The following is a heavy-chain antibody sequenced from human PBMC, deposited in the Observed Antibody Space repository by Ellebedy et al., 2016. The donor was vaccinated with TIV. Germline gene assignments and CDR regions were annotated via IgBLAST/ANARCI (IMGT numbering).Heavy chain of an antibody. CDR2: IYYSGST. CDR1: GGSISSGGYY. D-gene: IGHD3-10*01. CDR3: ARVTSRFGELGA. Sequence: SETLSLTXTVSGGSISSGGYYWSWFRQHPGKGLEWIGYIYYSGSTYYNPSLKSRVTISVDTSKNQFSLKLSSVTAADTAVYYCARVTSRFGELGAWGQGTLVTVSS. V-gene: IGHV4-31*03. J-gene: IGHJ4*02.